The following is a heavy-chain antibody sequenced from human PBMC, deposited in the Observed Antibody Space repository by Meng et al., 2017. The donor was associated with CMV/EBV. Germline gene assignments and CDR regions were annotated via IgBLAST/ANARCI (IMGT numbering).Heavy chain of an antibody. Sequence: SVKVSCKASGGTFSSYAISWVRQAPGQGLEWMGGMIPIFGTANYAQKFQGRVTITTDESMSTAYMELSSLRSEDTAVYYCAAEYVYYYGSGSYYSPLYYYYDMDVWGQGTTVTVSS. CDR2: MIPIFGTA. J-gene: IGHJ6*02. V-gene: IGHV1-69*05. CDR1: GGTFSSYA. D-gene: IGHD3-10*01. CDR3: AAEYVYYYGSGSYYSPLYYYYDMDV.